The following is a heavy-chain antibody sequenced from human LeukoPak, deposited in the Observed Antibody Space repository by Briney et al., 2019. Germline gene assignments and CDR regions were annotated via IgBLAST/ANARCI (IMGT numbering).Heavy chain of an antibody. V-gene: IGHV3-23*01. CDR2: FSGSGGST. CDR1: GFTFSRFA. J-gene: IGHJ3*02. D-gene: IGHD3-22*01. Sequence: GGSLRLSCAASGFTFSRFAMSWVRQAPGKGLEWVSGFSGSGGSTYYADSVKGRFTISRDNAKNSLYLQMNSLRAEDTAVYYCARGSAWYDSSGGVTDAFDIWGQGTMVTVSS. CDR3: ARGSAWYDSSGGVTDAFDI.